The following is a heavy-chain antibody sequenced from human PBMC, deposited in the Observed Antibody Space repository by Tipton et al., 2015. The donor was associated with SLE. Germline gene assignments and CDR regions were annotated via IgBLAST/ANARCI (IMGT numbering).Heavy chain of an antibody. CDR2: VYYVGST. V-gene: IGHV4-61*08. CDR1: GGSLNSGSFIAYY. Sequence: TLSLTCAVYGGSLNSGSFIAYYWSWIRQPPGKGLEWIGNVYYVGSTNYNPSLKGRVTISVATSRNQFSLKLRSVTAADTAVYYCVKSVVVVSPRDYYYYMDVWGKGTTVTVSS. CDR3: VKSVVVVSPRDYYYYMDV. J-gene: IGHJ6*03. D-gene: IGHD2-15*01.